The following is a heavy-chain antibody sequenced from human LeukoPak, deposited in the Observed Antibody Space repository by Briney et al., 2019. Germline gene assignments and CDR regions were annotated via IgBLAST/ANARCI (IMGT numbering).Heavy chain of an antibody. CDR1: GFTFSSYS. CDR2: ISSSSSYI. Sequence: GGSLRLSCAASGFTFSSYSMNWVRQAPGKGLEWVSSISSSSSYIYYADSVKGQFTISRDNAKNSLYLQMNSLRAEDTAVYYCARGRGYYDSSGYYYYYYGMGVWGQGTTVTVSS. V-gene: IGHV3-21*01. J-gene: IGHJ6*02. CDR3: ARGRGYYDSSGYYYYYYGMGV. D-gene: IGHD3-22*01.